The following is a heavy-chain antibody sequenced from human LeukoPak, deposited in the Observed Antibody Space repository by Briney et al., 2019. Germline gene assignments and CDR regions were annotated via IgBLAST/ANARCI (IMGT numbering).Heavy chain of an antibody. V-gene: IGHV3-30*18. Sequence: GRSLRLSCAASGFTFSSYGMHWVRQAPGKGLGWVAVISYDGSNKYYADSVKGRFTISRDKSKNTVYLQMNSLRAEDTAIYYCAKDRGAVAGASGYYYYGMDVWGKGTTVTVSS. CDR3: AKDRGAVAGASGYYYYGMDV. CDR2: ISYDGSNK. D-gene: IGHD6-19*01. CDR1: GFTFSSYG. J-gene: IGHJ6*04.